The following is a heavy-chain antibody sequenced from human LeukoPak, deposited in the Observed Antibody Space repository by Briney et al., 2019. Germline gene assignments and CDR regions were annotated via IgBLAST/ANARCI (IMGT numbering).Heavy chain of an antibody. Sequence: PSETLSLTCTVSGASISNYYWTWIRQPPGKGLEWIGEINHSGSTNYNPSLKSRVTISVDTSKNQFSLKLSSVTAADTAVYYCARPRGSGSYYFRARGWFDPWGQGTLVTVSS. D-gene: IGHD3-10*01. CDR3: ARPRGSGSYYFRARGWFDP. CDR2: INHSGST. V-gene: IGHV4-34*01. J-gene: IGHJ5*02. CDR1: GASISNYY.